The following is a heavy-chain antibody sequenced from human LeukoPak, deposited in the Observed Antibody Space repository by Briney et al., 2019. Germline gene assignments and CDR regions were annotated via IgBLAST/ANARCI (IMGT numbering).Heavy chain of an antibody. V-gene: IGHV5-51*01. J-gene: IGHJ3*02. CDR1: GYSFTSYW. D-gene: IGHD2-15*01. CDR2: IYPGDSDT. Sequence: GESLRISCKGSGYSFTSYWIGWVRQMPGKGLEWMGIIYPGDSDTRYRPSFQGQVTISADKSISTAYLQWSSLKASDTAMYYCARGYCSGGSCLDAFDIWGQGTMVTVSS. CDR3: ARGYCSGGSCLDAFDI.